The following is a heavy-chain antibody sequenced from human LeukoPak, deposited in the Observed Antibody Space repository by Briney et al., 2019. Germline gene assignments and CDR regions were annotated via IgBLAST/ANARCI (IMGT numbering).Heavy chain of an antibody. D-gene: IGHD6-6*01. J-gene: IGHJ4*02. V-gene: IGHV7-4-1*02. Sequence: GASVTVSCKASGYTFTSYAMNWVRQAPGQGLEWMGRINTNTGNPTYAQGFTGRFVFSLDTSVSTAYLQISSLKAEDAAVYYCALAARPSKFDYWGQGTLVTVSS. CDR1: GYTFTSYA. CDR3: ALAARPSKFDY. CDR2: INTNTGNP.